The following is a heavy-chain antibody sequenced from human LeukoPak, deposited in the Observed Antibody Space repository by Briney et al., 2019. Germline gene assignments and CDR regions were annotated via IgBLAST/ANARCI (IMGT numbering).Heavy chain of an antibody. J-gene: IGHJ4*01. CDR1: GGSISTYY. CDR2: IFYIGST. Sequence: SETLFLTCTVSGGSISTYYWSCLRQSPGKGLEWIGHIFYIGSTNYNPSLTSRVTISVDRSKNQFSLKLRSVTAADTAVYYCARSYGDYADLWRYYFDYWGHRTLVTVSS. V-gene: IGHV4-59*01. CDR3: ARSYGDYADLWRYYFDY. D-gene: IGHD4-17*01.